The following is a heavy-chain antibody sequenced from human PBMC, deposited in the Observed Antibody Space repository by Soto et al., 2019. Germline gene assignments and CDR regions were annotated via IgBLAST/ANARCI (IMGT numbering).Heavy chain of an antibody. CDR1: GYTFNNFD. CDR2: MNPDSGDT. D-gene: IGHD6-19*01. V-gene: IGHV1-8*02. Sequence: QVQLVQSGAEVRKPGASVKVSCKASGYTFNNFDINWVRQATGQGLEWVGWMNPDSGDTDYAPRFQGRVTMTRDMSISTAYMDLSSLGSEDTAVYYCARALAVRDTFDIWGQGTMVSVSS. CDR3: ARALAVRDTFDI. J-gene: IGHJ3*02.